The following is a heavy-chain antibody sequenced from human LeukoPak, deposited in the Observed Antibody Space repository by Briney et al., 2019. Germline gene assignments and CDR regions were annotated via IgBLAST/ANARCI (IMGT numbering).Heavy chain of an antibody. CDR1: GFTFSTYG. Sequence: GGSLRLSCAASGFTFSTYGMHWVRQAPGKGLEWVAFIRYDGSDKDYADSVKGRFTISRDNSKSTLYLQMNSLRPDGTAVFYCAKDSHGGWYAFDYWGQGTLVTVSS. CDR2: IRYDGSDK. J-gene: IGHJ4*02. D-gene: IGHD6-19*01. CDR3: AKDSHGGWYAFDY. V-gene: IGHV3-30*02.